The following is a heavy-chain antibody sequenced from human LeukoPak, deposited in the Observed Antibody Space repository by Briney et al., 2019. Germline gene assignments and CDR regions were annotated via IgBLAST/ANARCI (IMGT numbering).Heavy chain of an antibody. V-gene: IGHV1-69*13. CDR1: GGTFSSYA. Sequence: SVKVSCKASGGTFSSYAISWVRQAPGQGLEWMGRIIPIFGTANYAQKFQGRVTITADESTSTAYMELSSLRSEDTAVYYCARDVGYCSGGSCYEGFDYWGQGTLVTVSS. CDR3: ARDVGYCSGGSCYEGFDY. J-gene: IGHJ4*02. D-gene: IGHD2-15*01. CDR2: IIPIFGTA.